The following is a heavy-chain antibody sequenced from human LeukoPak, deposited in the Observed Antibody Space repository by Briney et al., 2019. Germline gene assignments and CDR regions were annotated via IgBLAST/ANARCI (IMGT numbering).Heavy chain of an antibody. D-gene: IGHD3-16*01. V-gene: IGHV4-34*01. CDR1: GGSFSGYY. CDR3: ARLGYYYYGMDV. J-gene: IGHJ6*02. Sequence: PSGTLSLTCAVYGGSFSGYYWSWIRQPPGKGLEWIGEINHSGSTNYNPSLKSRVTISVDTSKNQFSLRLSSVTAADTAVYYCARLGYYYYGMDVWGQGTTVTASS. CDR2: INHSGST.